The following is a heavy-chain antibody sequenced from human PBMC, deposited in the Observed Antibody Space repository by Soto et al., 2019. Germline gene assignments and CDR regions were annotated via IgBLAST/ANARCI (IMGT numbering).Heavy chain of an antibody. CDR3: ARVGGSAARTCEC. J-gene: IGHJ4*02. CDR2: IYYSGST. D-gene: IGHD6-13*01. CDR1: GGSISDFY. Sequence: PSETRSLTCTVSGGSISDFYWSWIRQPPGKGLEWIGYIYYSGSTNYTPSLKSRVTISVDTSRNQFSLSLRSMSPADTAVYYCARVGGSAARTCECWGPGTLVIVSS. V-gene: IGHV4-59*01.